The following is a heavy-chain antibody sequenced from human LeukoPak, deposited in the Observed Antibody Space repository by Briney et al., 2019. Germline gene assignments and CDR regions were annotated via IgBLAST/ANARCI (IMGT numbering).Heavy chain of an antibody. CDR1: GYSISSGYY. CDR3: ARDSITILGYFDY. J-gene: IGHJ4*02. V-gene: IGHV4-38-2*02. CDR2: IYHSGTT. Sequence: SETLSLTCTVSGYSISSGYYWGWIRQPPGKGLEWIGTIYHSGTTYYNPSLGSRVTISLDTSKNQFSLNLSSVTAADTAVYYCARDSITILGYFDYWGQGTLVTVSS. D-gene: IGHD3-3*01.